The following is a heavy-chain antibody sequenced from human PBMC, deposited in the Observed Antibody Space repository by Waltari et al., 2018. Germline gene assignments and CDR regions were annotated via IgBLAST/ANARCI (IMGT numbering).Heavy chain of an antibody. D-gene: IGHD2-15*01. CDR3: AGRGGSARPKWYY. CDR1: GFTFSSYW. V-gene: IGHV3-7*01. Sequence: EGQMGESGGGWVQPGGSLRLSCDASGFTFSSYWMSWVRQAPGKGLEWVANIKQDGSEKYFLASVKRRFPSFRDNAKKSLYLQMNVRRAQDTAVYYCAGRGGSARPKWYYWGQVTLVTVSS. CDR2: IKQDGSEK. J-gene: IGHJ4*02.